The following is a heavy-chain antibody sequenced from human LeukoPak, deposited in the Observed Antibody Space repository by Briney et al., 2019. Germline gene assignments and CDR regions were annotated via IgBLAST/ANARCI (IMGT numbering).Heavy chain of an antibody. CDR2: IYYSGST. Sequence: SETLSLTCTVSGGSISSYYWSWIRQPPGKGLEWIGCIYYSGSTNYNPSLKSRVTISVDTSKNQFSLKLSSVTAADTAVYYCARGGGYYDSSGYVDYWGQGTLVTVSS. D-gene: IGHD3-22*01. CDR1: GGSISSYY. J-gene: IGHJ4*02. V-gene: IGHV4-59*01. CDR3: ARGGGYYDSSGYVDY.